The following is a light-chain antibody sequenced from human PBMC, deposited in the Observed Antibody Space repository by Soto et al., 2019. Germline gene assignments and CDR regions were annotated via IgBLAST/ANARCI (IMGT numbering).Light chain of an antibody. Sequence: QSALTQPASVSASPGQSITISCTGASSDIGDYNYVSWYQQYSGKVPKLVIYDVSHRPSGVSNRFSGSKSGNTASLTITGLHAEDEADYYCSSPKTTTSLVVFGGGTKLTVL. CDR2: DVS. CDR3: SSPKTTTSLVV. CDR1: SSDIGDYNY. V-gene: IGLV2-14*01. J-gene: IGLJ3*02.